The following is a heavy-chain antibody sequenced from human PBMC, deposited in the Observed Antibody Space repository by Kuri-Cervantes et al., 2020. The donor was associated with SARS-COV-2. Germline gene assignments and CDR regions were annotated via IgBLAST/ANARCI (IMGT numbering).Heavy chain of an antibody. D-gene: IGHD1-1*01. Sequence: GGSLRLSCAASGFTFSSYGMHWVRQAPGKGLEWVAVISYDGSNKYYADSVKGRFTISRGNAKNMLFLQMNSLRAEDTAVYYCVRDGDHWNFDYWGQGNLVTVSS. CDR2: ISYDGSNK. CDR3: VRDGDHWNFDY. CDR1: GFTFSSYG. V-gene: IGHV3-30*03. J-gene: IGHJ4*02.